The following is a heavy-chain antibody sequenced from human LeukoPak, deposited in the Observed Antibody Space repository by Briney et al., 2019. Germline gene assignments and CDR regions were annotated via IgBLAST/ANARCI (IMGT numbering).Heavy chain of an antibody. D-gene: IGHD4-17*01. CDR2: IKQDGSEK. CDR1: GFSFRSHG. CDR3: ATSPVTPPPFDY. V-gene: IGHV3-7*01. J-gene: IGHJ4*02. Sequence: PGGSLRLSCAASGFSFRSHGMNWVRQAPGKGLEWVANIKQDGSEKYYVDSVKGRFTISRDNAKNSLYLQMNSLRAEDTAVYYCATSPVTPPPFDYWGQGTLVTVSS.